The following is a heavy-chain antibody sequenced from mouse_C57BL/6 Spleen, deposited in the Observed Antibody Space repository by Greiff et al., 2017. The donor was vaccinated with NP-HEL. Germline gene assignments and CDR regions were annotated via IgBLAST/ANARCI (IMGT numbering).Heavy chain of an antibody. Sequence: VQLQQPGAELVMPGASVKLSCKASGYTFTSYWMHWVKQRPGQGLEWIGEIDPSDSYTNYNQKFKGKSTLTVDKSSSTAYMQLSSLTSEDSAVYYCARLGSKFFDDWGQGTTLTVSS. CDR2: IDPSDSYT. D-gene: IGHD1-1*01. CDR1: GYTFTSYW. J-gene: IGHJ2*01. CDR3: ARLGSKFFDD. V-gene: IGHV1-69*01.